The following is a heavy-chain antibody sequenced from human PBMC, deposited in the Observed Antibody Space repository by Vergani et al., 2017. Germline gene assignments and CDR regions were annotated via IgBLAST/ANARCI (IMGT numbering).Heavy chain of an antibody. CDR1: GFTFNHYA. CDR2: ISGSGGST. J-gene: IGHJ3*02. Sequence: EVQLLESGGDLVQPGGSLRLSCAASGFTFNHYAMNWVRQAPGKGLEWVSGISGSGGSTYYAGSVKGRFTISRDSSKNTLYLQMNSLSAGDTAVYYCARVSRWAACNAFDIWGQGTMVTVSS. D-gene: IGHD6-19*01. CDR3: ARVSRWAACNAFDI. V-gene: IGHV3-23*01.